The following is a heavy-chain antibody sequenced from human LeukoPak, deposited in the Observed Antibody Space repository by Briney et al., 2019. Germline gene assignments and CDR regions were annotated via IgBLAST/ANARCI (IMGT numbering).Heavy chain of an antibody. Sequence: GGSLRLSCAASGFTFSSYGIHWVRQAPGKGLEWVAVISHDGSNKYYADSVTGRFTISRDNSKNTLYLQMNSLRAEDTAVYYCAKDRRIVGAHTIFDYWGQGTLVTVSS. J-gene: IGHJ4*02. V-gene: IGHV3-30*12. D-gene: IGHD1-26*01. CDR3: AKDRRIVGAHTIFDY. CDR1: GFTFSSYG. CDR2: ISHDGSNK.